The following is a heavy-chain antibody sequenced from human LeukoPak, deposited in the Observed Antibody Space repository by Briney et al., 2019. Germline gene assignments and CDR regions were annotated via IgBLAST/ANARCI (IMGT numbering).Heavy chain of an antibody. J-gene: IGHJ4*02. V-gene: IGHV3-21*01. CDR3: ARGWFGELWYYFDY. Sequence: GGSLRLSCAASGFTFSGYSMNWVRQAPGKGLEWVSSISSSSSYIYYADSVKGRFTISRDNAKNSLYLQMNSLGAEDTAVYYCARGWFGELWYYFDYWGQGTLVTVSS. CDR1: GFTFSGYS. D-gene: IGHD3-10*01. CDR2: ISSSSSYI.